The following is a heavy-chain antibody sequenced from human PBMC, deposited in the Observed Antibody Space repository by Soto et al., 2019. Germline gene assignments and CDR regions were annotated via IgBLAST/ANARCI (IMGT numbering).Heavy chain of an antibody. Sequence: GGSLRLSCAASGFTFSSYGMHWVRQAPGKGLEWVAVISYDGSNKYYADSVKGRFTISRDNSKNTLYLQMNSLRAEDTAVYYCAKDRRVGAAAGIYYYYYGMDVWGQGTTVTVSS. V-gene: IGHV3-30*18. CDR3: AKDRRVGAAAGIYYYYYGMDV. D-gene: IGHD6-13*01. J-gene: IGHJ6*02. CDR1: GFTFSSYG. CDR2: ISYDGSNK.